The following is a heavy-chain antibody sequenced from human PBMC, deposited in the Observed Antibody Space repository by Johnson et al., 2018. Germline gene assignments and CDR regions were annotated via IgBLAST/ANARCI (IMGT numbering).Heavy chain of an antibody. CDR3: TKVQQTPIIRSRDAFDI. V-gene: IGHV3-30*18. J-gene: IGHJ3*02. CDR1: GFTFSDYA. D-gene: IGHD1-14*01. Sequence: QVQLVQSVGGVVQXGRSLRLXCAASGFTFSDYAMHWVRLAPGKGLEWVAVIAFDGVNQYYSDSVKGRLTISRDNSNNTLLLQMTSLRADDRAVYYFTKVQQTPIIRSRDAFDIWGQGTMVTVSS. CDR2: IAFDGVNQ.